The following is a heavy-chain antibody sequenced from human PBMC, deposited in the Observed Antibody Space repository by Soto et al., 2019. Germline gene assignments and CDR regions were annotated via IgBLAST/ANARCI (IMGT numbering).Heavy chain of an antibody. CDR3: ARDLGYYESSGYFDY. J-gene: IGHJ4*02. CDR2: IGSSDNII. CDR1: GFTFSDYY. D-gene: IGHD3-22*01. Sequence: GGSLRLSCAASGFTFSDYYMSWIRQAPGKGLEWVSYIGSSDNIIYYADSVKGRFTISRDNAKNSLYLQMNSLRAEDTAVYYCARDLGYYESSGYFDYWGQGTLVTVSS. V-gene: IGHV3-11*01.